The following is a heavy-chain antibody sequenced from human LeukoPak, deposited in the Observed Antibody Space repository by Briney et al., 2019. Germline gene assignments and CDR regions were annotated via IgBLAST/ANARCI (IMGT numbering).Heavy chain of an antibody. CDR3: ARAYSGSYYSYYYYMDV. CDR2: IYYSGST. CDR1: GGSISSGGYY. J-gene: IGHJ6*03. Sequence: SETLSLTCTVSGGSISSGGYYWSWIRQPPGKGLEWIGYIYYSGSTNYNPSLKSRVTISVDTSKNQFSLKLSSVTAADTAVYYCARAYSGSYYSYYYYMDVWGKGTTVTVSS. V-gene: IGHV4-61*08. D-gene: IGHD1-26*01.